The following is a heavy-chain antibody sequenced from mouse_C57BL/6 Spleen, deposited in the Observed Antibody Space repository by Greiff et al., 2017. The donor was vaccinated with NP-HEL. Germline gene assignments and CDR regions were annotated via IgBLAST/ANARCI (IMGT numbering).Heavy chain of an antibody. CDR1: GYTFTSYW. CDR3: ALLLPGPDY. CDR2: IDPSDSYT. D-gene: IGHD1-1*01. V-gene: IGHV1-59*01. J-gene: IGHJ2*01. Sequence: VQLQQPGAELVRPGTSVKLSCKASGYTFTSYWMHWVKQRPGQGLEWIGVIDPSDSYTNYNQKFKGKATLTVDTSSSTAYMQLSSLTSEDSAVYYCALLLPGPDYWGQGTTLTVSS.